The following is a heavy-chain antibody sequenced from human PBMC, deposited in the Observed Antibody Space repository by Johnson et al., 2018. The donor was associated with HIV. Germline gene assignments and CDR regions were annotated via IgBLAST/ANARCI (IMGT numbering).Heavy chain of an antibody. CDR1: GFTFSTYG. J-gene: IGHJ3*02. CDR3: ARNRITMVQMTSHDVFDI. D-gene: IGHD3-10*01. CDR2: MWYDGSNK. V-gene: IGHV3-33*01. Sequence: VHLVESGGGVVQPGRSLRLSCAASGFTFSTYGMHWVRQAPGKGLEWVAVMWYDGSNKYYADSVKGRFTISRDNSKNTLYLQMNSLRAEDTAVYFCARNRITMVQMTSHDVFDIWGQGTMVTVSS.